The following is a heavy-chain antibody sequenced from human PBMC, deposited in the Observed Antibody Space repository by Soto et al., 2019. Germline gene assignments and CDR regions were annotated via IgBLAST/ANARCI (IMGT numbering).Heavy chain of an antibody. V-gene: IGHV3-7*01. CDR2: IKQDGSEK. D-gene: IGHD5-12*01. Sequence: GASLRLSSETSGFTFSTYWMSWVRQAPGKGLEWVANIKQDGSEKYYVDSVKGRFTISRDNAKNSLYLQMNSLRAEDTAVYYCARGRYSGYDWGYYFDYWGQGT. CDR1: GFTFSTYW. J-gene: IGHJ4*02. CDR3: ARGRYSGYDWGYYFDY.